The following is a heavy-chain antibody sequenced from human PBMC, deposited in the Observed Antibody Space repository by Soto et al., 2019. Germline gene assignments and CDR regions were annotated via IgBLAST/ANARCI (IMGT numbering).Heavy chain of an antibody. CDR2: INPSGGST. V-gene: IGHV1-46*01. CDR1: GYTFTSYY. J-gene: IGHJ4*02. D-gene: IGHD3-16*02. CDR3: ARAAYVWGSYRYTYIFDY. Sequence: ASVKVSCKASGYTFTSYYMHWVRQAPGQGLEWMGIINPSGGSTSYAQKFQGRVTMTKDTSTSTVYMELSSLRSEDTAVYYCARAAYVWGSYRYTYIFDYWGQGTLVTVSS.